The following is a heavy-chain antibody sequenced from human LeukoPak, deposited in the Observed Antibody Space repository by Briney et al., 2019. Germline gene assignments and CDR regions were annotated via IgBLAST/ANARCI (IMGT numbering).Heavy chain of an antibody. CDR1: GFAFSSYG. Sequence: GGTLRLSCAASGFAFSSYGMHWVRQAPGKGLELVAVIRYDGSNKYYADSVKGRFTISRDNSKNTLYLQMNSLRAEDTAVYYCARGAVAGDAFDIWGQGTMVTVSS. D-gene: IGHD6-19*01. J-gene: IGHJ3*02. CDR3: ARGAVAGDAFDI. CDR2: IRYDGSNK. V-gene: IGHV3-33*01.